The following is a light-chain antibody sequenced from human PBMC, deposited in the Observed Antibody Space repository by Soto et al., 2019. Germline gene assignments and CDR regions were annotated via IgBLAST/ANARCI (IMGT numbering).Light chain of an antibody. Sequence: EIVMTQSPATLSVSPGERATLSCMASQSVSSNLAWYQQKPGQAPRLLIYGASSRATGIPDRFSGSGSGTDFTLTISRLEPEDFAVYYCQQYGSSSWTFGQGTKVDIK. V-gene: IGKV3-20*01. CDR3: QQYGSSSWT. CDR1: QSVSSN. J-gene: IGKJ1*01. CDR2: GAS.